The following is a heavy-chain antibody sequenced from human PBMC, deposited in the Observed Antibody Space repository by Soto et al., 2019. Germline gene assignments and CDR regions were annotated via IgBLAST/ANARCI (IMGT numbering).Heavy chain of an antibody. CDR2: IYYSGST. D-gene: IGHD3-10*01. CDR3: ARGVLLWFGDEWNWFDP. J-gene: IGHJ5*02. Sequence: SETLSLTCTVSGGSVSSGSYYWSWIRQPPGKGLEWIGYIYYSGSTNYNPSLKSRVTISVDTSKNQFSLKLSSVTAADTAVYYCARGVLLWFGDEWNWFDPWGQGTLVTVSS. V-gene: IGHV4-61*01. CDR1: GGSVSSGSYY.